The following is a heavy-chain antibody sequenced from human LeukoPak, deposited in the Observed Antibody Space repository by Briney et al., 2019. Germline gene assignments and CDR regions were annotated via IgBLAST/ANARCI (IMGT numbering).Heavy chain of an antibody. CDR3: ARVGCSSTSCYSRFDP. D-gene: IGHD2-2*01. CDR2: IYYSGST. Sequence: SETLSLTCTVSGGSISSYYWSWIRQPPGKGLEWIGYIYYSGSTNYNPSLKSRVTISVDTSKNQFSLKLSSVTAADTAVYYCARVGCSSTSCYSRFDPWGQGILVTVSS. J-gene: IGHJ5*02. V-gene: IGHV4-59*01. CDR1: GGSISSYY.